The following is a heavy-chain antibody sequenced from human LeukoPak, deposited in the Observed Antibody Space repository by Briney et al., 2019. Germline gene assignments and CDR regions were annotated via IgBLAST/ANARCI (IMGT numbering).Heavy chain of an antibody. CDR2: IYYSGST. Sequence: SETLSLTCTVSGGSISSSSYYWGWIRQPPGKGLEWIGSIYYSGSTYYNRSLKSRVTISVDTSKNQFSLKLSSVTAADTAVYYCGSCYPAFDIWGQGTMVTVSS. CDR1: GGSISSSSYY. D-gene: IGHD2-15*01. J-gene: IGHJ3*02. CDR3: GSCYPAFDI. V-gene: IGHV4-39*01.